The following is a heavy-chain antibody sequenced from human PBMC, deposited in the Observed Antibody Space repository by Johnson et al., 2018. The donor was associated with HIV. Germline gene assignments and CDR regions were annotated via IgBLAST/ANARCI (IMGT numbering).Heavy chain of an antibody. CDR3: AKDMGYSSFGFGFDL. CDR2: ISWDGNRN. J-gene: IGHJ3*01. D-gene: IGHD6-13*01. Sequence: VQLVESGGGVVQPGRSLRLSCAASGFTFSSYGMHWVRQAPGKGLEWVSLISWDGNRNYYAASVKGRFTISSNNSENSLYLQMNSLRAEDTALYYCAKDMGYSSFGFGFDLWGQGTMVTVSS. CDR1: GFTFSSYG. V-gene: IGHV3-43D*03.